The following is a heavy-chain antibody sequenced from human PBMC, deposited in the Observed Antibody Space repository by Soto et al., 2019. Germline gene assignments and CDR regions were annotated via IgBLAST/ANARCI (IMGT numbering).Heavy chain of an antibody. D-gene: IGHD3-9*01. CDR1: GGYISSYY. Sequence: PSETLSLTCTVSGGYISSYYWSWIRQPPGKGLEWIGYIYYSGSTNYNPSLKSRVTISVDTSKNQFSLKLSSVTAADTAVYYCARGLRYFDWLGERYYFDYWGQGTLVTVSS. CDR2: IYYSGST. J-gene: IGHJ4*02. V-gene: IGHV4-59*01. CDR3: ARGLRYFDWLGERYYFDY.